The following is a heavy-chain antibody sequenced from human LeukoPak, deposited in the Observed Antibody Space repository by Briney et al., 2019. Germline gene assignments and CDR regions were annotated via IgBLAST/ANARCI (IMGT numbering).Heavy chain of an antibody. Sequence: GGSLRLSCVVSGLTFSSFAMSWVRQAPGKGLEWVSAISGSGGSTYYVDSVKGRITISRDNSKNTLYLQMNSQRAEDTAVYYCAKYTGRRAFDMWGQGTMVTVSS. CDR3: AKYTGRRAFDM. CDR2: ISGSGGST. CDR1: GLTFSSFA. J-gene: IGHJ3*02. V-gene: IGHV3-23*01. D-gene: IGHD7-27*01.